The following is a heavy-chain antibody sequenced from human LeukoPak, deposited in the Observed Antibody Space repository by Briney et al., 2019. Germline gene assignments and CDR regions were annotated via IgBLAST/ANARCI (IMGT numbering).Heavy chain of an antibody. CDR2: IKQSVRT. Sequence: SATLSLTCAVDGASFIGYYCSSISQHPRDWLGWLREIKQSVRTNYNMALKSRVTISVDAYKNQSALKLSSVTAADRAAYYCARRTRERFLFHDSSGYYYKPWGKGTLVTVS. CDR3: ARRTRERFLFHDSSGYYYKP. CDR1: GASFIGYY. D-gene: IGHD3-22*01. J-gene: IGHJ4*02. V-gene: IGHV4-34*01.